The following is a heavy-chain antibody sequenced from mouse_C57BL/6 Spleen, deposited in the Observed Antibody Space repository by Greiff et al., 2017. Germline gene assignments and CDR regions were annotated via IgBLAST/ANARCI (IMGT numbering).Heavy chain of an antibody. D-gene: IGHD2-5*01. CDR3: ARAYYSKGDY. V-gene: IGHV1-85*01. J-gene: IGHJ2*01. Sequence: VQVVESGPELVKPGASVKLSCKASGYTFTSYDINWVKQRPGQGLEWIGWIYPRDGSTKYNEKFKGKATLTVDTSSSTAYMELHSLTSEDSAVYFCARAYYSKGDYWGQGTTLTVSS. CDR2: IYPRDGST. CDR1: GYTFTSYD.